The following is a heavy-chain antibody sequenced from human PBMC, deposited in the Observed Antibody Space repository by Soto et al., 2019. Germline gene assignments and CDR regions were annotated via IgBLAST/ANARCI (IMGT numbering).Heavy chain of an antibody. V-gene: IGHV1-18*01. J-gene: IGHJ4*02. CDR2: INPSDGNR. CDR3: ARDRLRGYDSSGFYS. D-gene: IGHD3-22*01. CDR1: GYTFTSYA. Sequence: ASVKVSCKASGYTFTSYAMHWVRQAPGQGLEWTGWINPSDGNRNFAQKFEDRVTMTTATSTNTVFLELRSLKSDDTAIYYCARDRLRGYDSSGFYSWGQGTMVTVSS.